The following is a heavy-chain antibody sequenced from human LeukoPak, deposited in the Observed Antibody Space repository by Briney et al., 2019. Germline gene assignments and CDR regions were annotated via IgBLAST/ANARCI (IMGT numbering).Heavy chain of an antibody. CDR2: INSDGSST. CDR3: ARGRGYCFGVNCYFDY. CDR1: GFTFSSYW. D-gene: IGHD2-15*01. V-gene: IGHV3-74*01. J-gene: IGHJ4*02. Sequence: PGGSLRLSCEASGFTFSSYWMHWARQVPGKGLVWVSRINSDGSSTNYADSVKGRFTISRDNAKNTLYLQMNSLRAEDTAVCYCARGRGYCFGVNCYFDYWGQGTLVTVSS.